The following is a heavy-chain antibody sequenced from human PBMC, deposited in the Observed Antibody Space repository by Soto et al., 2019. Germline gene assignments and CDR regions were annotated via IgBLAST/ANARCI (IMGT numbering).Heavy chain of an antibody. CDR2: ISSSGSTI. Sequence: GGSLRLSCAASGFTFSSYEMNWVRQAPGKGLEWVSYISSSGSTIYYADSVKGRFTISRDNAKNSLYLQMNSLRAEGTAVYYCARSGYTDYYFDYWGQGILVTVSS. CDR3: ARSGYTDYYFDY. J-gene: IGHJ4*02. D-gene: IGHD5-12*01. V-gene: IGHV3-48*03. CDR1: GFTFSSYE.